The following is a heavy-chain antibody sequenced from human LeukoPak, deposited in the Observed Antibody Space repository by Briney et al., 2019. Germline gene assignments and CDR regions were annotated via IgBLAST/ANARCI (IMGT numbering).Heavy chain of an antibody. Sequence: ASVKVSCKVSGYTLTELSMHWVRQAPGKGLEWMGGFDPEDGETIYAQKFQGRVTMTEDTSTDTAYMELSSLRSEDTAVYYCARDTYSKGAFDYWGQGTLVTVSS. V-gene: IGHV1-24*01. CDR1: GYTLTELS. CDR3: ARDTYSKGAFDY. J-gene: IGHJ4*02. CDR2: FDPEDGET. D-gene: IGHD4-11*01.